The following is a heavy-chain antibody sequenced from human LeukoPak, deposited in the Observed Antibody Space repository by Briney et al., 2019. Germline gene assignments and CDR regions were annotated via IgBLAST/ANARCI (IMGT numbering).Heavy chain of an antibody. CDR1: GVSFSGYY. V-gene: IGHV4-34*01. D-gene: IGHD3-3*01. J-gene: IGHJ4*02. Sequence: SETLSLTCAVYGVSFSGYYWSWIRQPPGKGLEWIGEINHSGSTNYNPSLKSRVTISVDTSKNQFSLKLSSVTAADTAVYYCARLISDFWSGYSDYWGQGTLVTVSS. CDR3: ARLISDFWSGYSDY. CDR2: INHSGST.